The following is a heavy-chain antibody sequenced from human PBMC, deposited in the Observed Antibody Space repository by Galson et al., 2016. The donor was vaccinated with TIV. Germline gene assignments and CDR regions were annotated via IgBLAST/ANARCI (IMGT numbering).Heavy chain of an antibody. V-gene: IGHV6-1*01. CDR3: TRGIQEWLPLQYYYYMDV. CDR1: GDSVSSISAA. J-gene: IGHJ6*03. Sequence: CAISGDSVSSISAARNWIRHSPSRCLEWLGRTYYRSEWYNDYAGSVKSRMTINPDTSKNQFSLQLRSVTPEDTGVYYCTRGIQEWLPLQYYYYMDVWGKGTTVTVSS. CDR2: TYYRSEWYN. D-gene: IGHD3-3*01.